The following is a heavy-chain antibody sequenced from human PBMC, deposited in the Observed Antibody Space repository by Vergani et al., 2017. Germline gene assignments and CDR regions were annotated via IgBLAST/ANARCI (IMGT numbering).Heavy chain of an antibody. D-gene: IGHD3-16*01. V-gene: IGHV3-30*02. Sequence: QVQLVELGGGVVQRGGSLRPSCATPGFTLCKYDMQWTRQGPGKGLEFVAFIQFDGSNQYYADPVKGRFTLSRDFSKNTLYLQMNSLGTDDTATYYCAKHFRGWGIDYWGQRTQVIISS. CDR3: AKHFRGWGIDY. CDR2: IQFDGSNQ. J-gene: IGHJ4*02. CDR1: GFTLCKYD.